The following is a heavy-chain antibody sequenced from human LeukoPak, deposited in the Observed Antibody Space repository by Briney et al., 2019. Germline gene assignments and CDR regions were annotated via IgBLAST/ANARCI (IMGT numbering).Heavy chain of an antibody. Sequence: ASVKVSCKASGYTFTTYGISWVRQAPGQGLEWMGIINPSGGSTSYAQKFQGRVTMTRDTSTSTVYMELSSLRSEDTAVYYCARTTAMVWVIFDYWGQGTLVTVSS. D-gene: IGHD5-18*01. CDR3: ARTTAMVWVIFDY. CDR2: INPSGGST. J-gene: IGHJ4*02. V-gene: IGHV1-46*01. CDR1: GYTFTTYG.